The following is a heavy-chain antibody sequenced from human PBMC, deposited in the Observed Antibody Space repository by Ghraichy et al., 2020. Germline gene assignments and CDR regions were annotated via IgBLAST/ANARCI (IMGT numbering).Heavy chain of an antibody. J-gene: IGHJ3*02. D-gene: IGHD2-21*02. V-gene: IGHV6-1*01. CDR2: TYYRSKWYN. Sequence: ISGDSVSSNSAAWNWIRQSPSRGLEWLGRTYYRSKWYNDYAVSVKSRITINPDTSKNQFSLQLNSVTPEDTAVYYCARLLGYCGGDCYSGMAFDIWGQGTMVTVSS. CDR1: GDSVSSNSAA. CDR3: ARLLGYCGGDCYSGMAFDI.